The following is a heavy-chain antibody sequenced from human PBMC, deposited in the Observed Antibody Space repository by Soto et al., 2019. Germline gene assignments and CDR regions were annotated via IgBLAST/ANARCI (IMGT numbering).Heavy chain of an antibody. J-gene: IGHJ4*02. CDR1: GGSVTNDNSY. V-gene: IGHV4-31*03. CDR2: IYFGGTT. CDR3: ARGRSGGSCYSVFTSCGLTFDY. Sequence: PSETRSLTCSVSGGSVTNDNSYWTWIRLHPGKGLEWIGYIYFGGTTYYSPSLKSRVSISADTSKNLFFLRLSSVTAADTAVYYCARGRSGGSCYSVFTSCGLTFDYWGQGTLVTVSS. D-gene: IGHD2-15*01.